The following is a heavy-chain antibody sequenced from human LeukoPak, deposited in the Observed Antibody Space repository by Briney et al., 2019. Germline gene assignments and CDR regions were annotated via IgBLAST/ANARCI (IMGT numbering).Heavy chain of an antibody. V-gene: IGHV3-30*01. Sequence: GGSLRLSCAASGFTFSNYAMHWVRQAPGKGLEWVSLISSGGTYEYYADSAKGRFTISRDNSKNMLYLQLNSLRAEDTAVYYCARDSTYYYDSGSSGPHYFDNWGQGTLVTVSS. J-gene: IGHJ4*02. CDR2: ISSGGTYE. CDR3: ARDSTYYYDSGSSGPHYFDN. CDR1: GFTFSNYA. D-gene: IGHD3-10*01.